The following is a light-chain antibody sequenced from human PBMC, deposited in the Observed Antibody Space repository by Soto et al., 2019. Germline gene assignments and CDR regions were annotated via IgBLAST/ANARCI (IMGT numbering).Light chain of an antibody. Sequence: QSVLTQPPSVSAAPGQKVTISCSGSSSNIGNNYVSWYQQLPGTAPKLLIYENNKRPSGIPDRFSGSKSGTSATLGITGLQTGDEADYYSGSWDSSLSASYVFGTGTKLTVL. V-gene: IGLV1-51*02. CDR3: GSWDSSLSASYV. CDR1: SSNIGNNY. CDR2: ENN. J-gene: IGLJ1*01.